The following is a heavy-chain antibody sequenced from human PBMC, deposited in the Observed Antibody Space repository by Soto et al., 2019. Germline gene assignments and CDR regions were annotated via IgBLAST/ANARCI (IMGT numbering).Heavy chain of an antibody. CDR1: GFSLSTSGVG. Sequence: QITLKESGPPLVKPTQTLTLTCTLSGFSLSTSGVGVGWIRQPPGKALEWLAPIYWDDEKRYSPSLNSRLTTTTDTSKHNVVFAMTYMDPVDTATYFCARPAVVGGPGLPFDYLGQGTLVTVSS. CDR2: IYWDDEK. D-gene: IGHD1-26*01. J-gene: IGHJ4*02. CDR3: ARPAVVGGPGLPFDY. V-gene: IGHV2-5*02.